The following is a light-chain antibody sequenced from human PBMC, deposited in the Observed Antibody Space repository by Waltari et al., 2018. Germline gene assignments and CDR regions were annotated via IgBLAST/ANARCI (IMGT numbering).Light chain of an antibody. J-gene: IGKJ2*01. V-gene: IGKV3-15*01. CDR2: GTS. Sequence: ELVMTQSPATLSVSPGERATLSCRASQSISSNLAWYQQKFGQAPRLLIYGTSTRATDVPARFSGSGSGTELTLTISSLQSEDFAVYYCQHYNNWPLEYTFGQGTKLEI. CDR3: QHYNNWPLEYT. CDR1: QSISSN.